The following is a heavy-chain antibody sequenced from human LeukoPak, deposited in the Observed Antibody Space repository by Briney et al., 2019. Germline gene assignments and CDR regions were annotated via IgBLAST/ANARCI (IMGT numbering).Heavy chain of an antibody. Sequence: GGSLRLSCAASGFTFSSYWMHWVRQAPGKGLVWVSRINRDGSSTSYADSVKGRLTISRDNAKNTLNLQMNSLRAEDMAVYYCARASGSYSFDYWGQGNLVTVSS. CDR2: INRDGSST. CDR3: ARASGSYSFDY. CDR1: GFTFSSYW. V-gene: IGHV3-74*01. D-gene: IGHD1-26*01. J-gene: IGHJ4*02.